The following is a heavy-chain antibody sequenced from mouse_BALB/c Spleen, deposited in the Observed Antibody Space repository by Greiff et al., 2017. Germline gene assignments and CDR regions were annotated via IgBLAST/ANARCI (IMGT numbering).Heavy chain of an antibody. D-gene: IGHD2-10*01. CDR2: IYPSDSYT. CDR1: GYTFTSYW. J-gene: IGHJ4*01. V-gene: IGHV1-69*02. Sequence: QVQLQQPGAELVRPGASVKLSCKASGYTFTSYWINWVKQRPGQGLEWIGNIYPSDSYTNYNQKFKDKATLTVDKSSSTAYMQLSSPTSEDSAVYYCTRAYFPAMDYWGQGTSVTVSS. CDR3: TRAYFPAMDY.